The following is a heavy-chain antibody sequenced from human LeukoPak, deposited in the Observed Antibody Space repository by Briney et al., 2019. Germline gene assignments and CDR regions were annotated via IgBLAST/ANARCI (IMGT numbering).Heavy chain of an antibody. CDR2: IYYSGST. CDR3: AREGLGSGVFDY. D-gene: IGHD3-10*01. V-gene: IGHV4-39*07. J-gene: IGHJ4*02. CDR1: GGSISSSSYY. Sequence: SETLSLTCTVSGGSISSSSYYWGWIRQPPGKGLEWIGSIYYSGSTYYNPSLKSRVTISVDTSKNQFSLKLSSVTAADTAVYYCAREGLGSGVFDYWGQGTLVTVSS.